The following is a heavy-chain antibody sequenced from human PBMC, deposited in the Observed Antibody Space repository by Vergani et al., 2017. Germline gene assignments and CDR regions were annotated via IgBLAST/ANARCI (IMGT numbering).Heavy chain of an antibody. V-gene: IGHV1-69*01. CDR1: GGTFSSYA. CDR2: IIPIFGTA. D-gene: IGHD2-2*01. J-gene: IGHJ5*02. Sequence: QVQLVQSGAEVKKPGSSVKVSCKASGGTFSSYAISWVRQAPGQGLEWMGGIIPIFGTANYAQEFQGGVTITADESTSTAYTELSSLRSEDPAVYYCARARDQLLFFSWFDPWGQGTLVTVSS. CDR3: ARARDQLLFFSWFDP.